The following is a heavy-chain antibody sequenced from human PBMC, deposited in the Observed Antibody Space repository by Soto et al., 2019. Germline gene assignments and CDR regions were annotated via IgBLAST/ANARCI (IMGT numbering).Heavy chain of an antibody. J-gene: IGHJ4*02. CDR3: ARWGCSGSNCNLNQRSFDL. CDR1: GFIFNEYG. Sequence: GGALRRYCAASGFIFNEYGMHWVRQAPGKGLEWVAVIWYDGSNKYYADSVKGRFTFSRDNSKNTMSLQMNSLRVEDTAIYYCARWGCSGSNCNLNQRSFDLWGQGTLVTVSS. D-gene: IGHD2-15*01. V-gene: IGHV3-33*01. CDR2: IWYDGSNK.